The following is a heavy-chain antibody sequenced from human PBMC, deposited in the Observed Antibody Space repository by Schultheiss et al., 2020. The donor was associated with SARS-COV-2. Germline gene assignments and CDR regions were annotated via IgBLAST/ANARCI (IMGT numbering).Heavy chain of an antibody. V-gene: IGHV5-51*01. D-gene: IGHD3-22*01. CDR2: IYPGDSDT. Sequence: GESLKISCKGSGYSFISHWIGWVRQMPGKGLEWMGIIYPGDSDTRYSPSFQGQVTISADKSISTAYLQWSSLKASDTAMYYCARAASSSFYYLSPFDYWGQGTLVTVSS. J-gene: IGHJ4*02. CDR1: GYSFISHW. CDR3: ARAASSSFYYLSPFDY.